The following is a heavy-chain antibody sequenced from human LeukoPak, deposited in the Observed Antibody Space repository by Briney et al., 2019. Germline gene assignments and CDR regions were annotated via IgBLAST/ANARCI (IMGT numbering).Heavy chain of an antibody. Sequence: PGGSLRLSCAASGFTVSRNFMSWVRQAPGKGLEWVSLIYSGGGTFYADSVKGRFTISRDNSRSTLYLQVNSLRAEDTAIYYCASRLRDYYYGLDVWGQGTTVTVSS. CDR2: IYSGGGT. J-gene: IGHJ6*02. CDR1: GFTVSRNF. CDR3: ASRLRDYYYGLDV. D-gene: IGHD5/OR15-5a*01. V-gene: IGHV3-53*01.